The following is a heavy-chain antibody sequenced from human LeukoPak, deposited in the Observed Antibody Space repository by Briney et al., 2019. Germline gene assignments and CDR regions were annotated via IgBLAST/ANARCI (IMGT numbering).Heavy chain of an antibody. Sequence: PGGSLRLSRAASGFTFSSYAMSWVRQAPGKGLEWVSAISGSGGSTYYADSVKGRFTISRDNSKNTLYLQMNSLRAEDTAVYYCAKKLSSGLTALDYWGQGTLVTVSS. CDR3: AKKLSSGLTALDY. CDR1: GFTFSSYA. J-gene: IGHJ4*02. CDR2: ISGSGGST. D-gene: IGHD3-22*01. V-gene: IGHV3-23*01.